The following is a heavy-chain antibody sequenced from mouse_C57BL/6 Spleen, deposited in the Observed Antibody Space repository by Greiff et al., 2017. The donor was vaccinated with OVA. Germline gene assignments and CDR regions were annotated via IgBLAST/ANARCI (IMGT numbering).Heavy chain of an antibody. CDR2: INPSTGGT. V-gene: IGHV1-42*01. Sequence: EVQLQQSGPELVKPGASVKISCKASGYSFTGYYMNWVKQSPEKSLEWIGEINPSTGGTNYNQKFKAKATLTVDKSSSTAYMQLKSLTSEDSAVYYCARRPGRLRGAYWGQGTLVTVSA. D-gene: IGHD1-1*01. J-gene: IGHJ3*01. CDR1: GYSFTGYY. CDR3: ARRPGRLRGAY.